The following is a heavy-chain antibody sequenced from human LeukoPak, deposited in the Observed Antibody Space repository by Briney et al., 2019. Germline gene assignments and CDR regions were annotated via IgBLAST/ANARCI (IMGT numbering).Heavy chain of an antibody. Sequence: GRSLRLSCAASGFTFSSYEMNWVSQGPGKGLEWVSYISSSGSTIYYADSVKGRFTISRDNAKNSLYLQMNSLRAEDTAVYYCARGPGSGSPFDYWGQGTLVTVSS. CDR1: GFTFSSYE. CDR3: ARGPGSGSPFDY. J-gene: IGHJ4*02. CDR2: ISSSGSTI. V-gene: IGHV3-48*03. D-gene: IGHD3-10*01.